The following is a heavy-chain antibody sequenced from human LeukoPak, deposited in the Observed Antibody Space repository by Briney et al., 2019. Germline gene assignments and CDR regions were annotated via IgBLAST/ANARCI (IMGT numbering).Heavy chain of an antibody. J-gene: IGHJ4*02. Sequence: GGSLRLSCVASGYDFSGYTFTWVRQAPGKGLEYVSSISKSSASKYYAESVRGRFTISRDNAENSLYLDMNNLGAEDTAVYFCVRGDNRDQWGQGTLVTVSS. CDR1: GYDFSGYT. CDR2: ISKSSASK. CDR3: VRGDNRDQ. D-gene: IGHD2-2*01. V-gene: IGHV3-21*01.